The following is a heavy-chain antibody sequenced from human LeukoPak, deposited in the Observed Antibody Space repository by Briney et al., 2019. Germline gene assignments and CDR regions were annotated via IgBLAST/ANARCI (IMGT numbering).Heavy chain of an antibody. J-gene: IGHJ4*02. CDR1: GGSISSGDYY. Sequence: SETLSLTCTVSGGSISSGDYYWSWIRQPPGKGLEWIGYIYYSGSTYYNPSLKSRVTISVDTSKNQFSLKLSSVTAADTAVYYCATTTVVTRDFDYWGQGTLVTVSS. V-gene: IGHV4-30-4*08. CDR3: ATTTVVTRDFDY. CDR2: IYYSGST. D-gene: IGHD4-23*01.